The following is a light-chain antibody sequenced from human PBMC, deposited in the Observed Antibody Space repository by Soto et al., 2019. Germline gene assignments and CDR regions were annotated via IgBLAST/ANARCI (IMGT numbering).Light chain of an antibody. CDR1: QSVSSSY. CDR2: GAS. CDR3: QLYGRSLPRT. J-gene: IGKJ1*01. Sequence: EIVLTQSPGTLSLSPGERATLSCRASQSVSSSYLAWYQQKPGQAPRLLIYGASSRATGIPDRFNGSGAGTVFALTISRLVTEACGVCCRQLYGRSLPRTFGEGTKVEIK. V-gene: IGKV3-20*01.